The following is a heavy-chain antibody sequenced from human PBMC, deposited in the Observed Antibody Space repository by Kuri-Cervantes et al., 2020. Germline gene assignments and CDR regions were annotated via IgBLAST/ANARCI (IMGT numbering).Heavy chain of an antibody. J-gene: IGHJ5*02. CDR3: ASHWGDIVVVPAAQYNWFDP. D-gene: IGHD2-2*01. CDR1: GGSISSSSYY. Sequence: GSLRLSCTVSGGSISSSSYYWGWIRQPPGKGLEWIGNIYYSGGTYFNPSLKSRVTMSVDTSKNQFSLKLSSVTAADTAVYYCASHWGDIVVVPAAQYNWFDPWGQGTLVTDSS. CDR2: IYYSGGT. V-gene: IGHV4-39*01.